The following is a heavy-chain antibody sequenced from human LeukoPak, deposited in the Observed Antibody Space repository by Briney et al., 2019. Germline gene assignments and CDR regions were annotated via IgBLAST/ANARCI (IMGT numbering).Heavy chain of an antibody. CDR3: ARVRGSYYGGNYFDY. V-gene: IGHV4-59*01. CDR1: GGSISSYY. Sequence: SETLSLTXTVSGGSISSYYWSWIRQAPGKGLEWIGYIYYSGSTNYNPSLKSRVTISVDTSKNQFSLKLSSVTAADTAVYYCARVRGSYYGGNYFDYWGQGTLVTVSS. CDR2: IYYSGST. J-gene: IGHJ4*02. D-gene: IGHD1-26*01.